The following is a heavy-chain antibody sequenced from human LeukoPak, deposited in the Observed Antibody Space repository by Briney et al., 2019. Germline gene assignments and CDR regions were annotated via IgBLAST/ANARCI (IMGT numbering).Heavy chain of an antibody. CDR2: INPNSGGT. CDR1: GYTFTGYY. D-gene: IGHD1-20*01. V-gene: IGHV1-2*06. Sequence: ASVKVSCKASGYTFTGYYMHWVRQAPGQGLEWMGRINPNSGGTNYAQKFQGRVTMTRDTSISTAYMELSRLRSDDTAVYYCAREYNWNLPDYYYYYMDVWGKGNTVTVSS. CDR3: AREYNWNLPDYYYYYMDV. J-gene: IGHJ6*03.